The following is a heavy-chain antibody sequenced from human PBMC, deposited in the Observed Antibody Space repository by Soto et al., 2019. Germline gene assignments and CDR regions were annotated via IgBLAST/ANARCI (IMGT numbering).Heavy chain of an antibody. V-gene: IGHV3-30*18. D-gene: IGHD3-10*01. CDR2: ISFDETNK. Sequence: PWGSLRLSCAASGFTLISYGIHWFRQAPGKWLDWVAFISFDETNKYYADSVKGRFTISRDNSKNTLYLQMNSLRPEDTAVYYCANHYYGSGDYWGQGTLVTVSS. CDR1: GFTLISYG. CDR3: ANHYYGSGDY. J-gene: IGHJ4*02.